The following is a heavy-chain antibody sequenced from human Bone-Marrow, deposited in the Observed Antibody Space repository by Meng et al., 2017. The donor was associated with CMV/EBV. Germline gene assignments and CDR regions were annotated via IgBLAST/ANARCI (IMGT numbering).Heavy chain of an antibody. Sequence: SETLSLTCTVSGGSISSSNYYWGWIRQPPGKGLEWIGTIYYSGSTYYNPSLKSRVTISVDTSKNQFSLKLSSVTAADTAVYYCARDFNAPLWFGELWPNAFDIWGQGTMVTVSS. CDR2: IYYSGST. CDR3: ARDFNAPLWFGELWPNAFDI. D-gene: IGHD3-10*01. V-gene: IGHV4-39*07. CDR1: GGSISSSNYY. J-gene: IGHJ3*02.